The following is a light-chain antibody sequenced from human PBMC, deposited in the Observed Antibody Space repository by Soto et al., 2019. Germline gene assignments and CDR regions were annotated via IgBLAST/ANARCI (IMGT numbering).Light chain of an antibody. Sequence: QSALTQPASVSGSPGQSITISCTGTSSDVGSYNLVSWYQQHPGKAPKLMIYEGSQRPSGVSNRFSGSKSGNTASLTISGLQAEDEADYYCCSYAGSSTLVFGGGTQVTVL. CDR1: SSDVGSYNL. V-gene: IGLV2-23*01. CDR2: EGS. J-gene: IGLJ3*02. CDR3: CSYAGSSTLV.